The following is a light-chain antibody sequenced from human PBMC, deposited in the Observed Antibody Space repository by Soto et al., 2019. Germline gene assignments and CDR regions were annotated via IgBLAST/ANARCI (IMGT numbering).Light chain of an antibody. V-gene: IGKV3-20*01. CDR1: QTITGTY. CDR2: GAS. CDR3: QQYNNWIT. Sequence: EVVLTQFPGTLSLSPGERATLSCRASQTITGTYLAWYQQKPGQAPRLLIHGASTRATGIPDRFSGSGSGTDFTLTISRLEPEDFAVYYCQQYNNWITFGQGTRLEI. J-gene: IGKJ5*01.